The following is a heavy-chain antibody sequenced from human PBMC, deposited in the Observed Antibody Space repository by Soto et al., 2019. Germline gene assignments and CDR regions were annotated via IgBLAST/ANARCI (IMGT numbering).Heavy chain of an antibody. CDR3: AKYRSTPLWFGELYDV. D-gene: IGHD3-10*01. V-gene: IGHV3-23*01. CDR1: GFTFSSYA. CDR2: ISGSGGST. Sequence: GGSLRLSCAASGFTFSSYAMSWVRQAPGKGLEWVSAISGSGGSTYYADSVKGRFTISRDNSKNTLYLQMNSLRAEDTAVYYCAKYRSTPLWFGELYDVWGQGTTVTVSS. J-gene: IGHJ6*02.